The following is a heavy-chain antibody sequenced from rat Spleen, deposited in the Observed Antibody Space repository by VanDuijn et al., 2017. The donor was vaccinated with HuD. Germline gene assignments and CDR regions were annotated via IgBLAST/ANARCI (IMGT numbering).Heavy chain of an antibody. Sequence: EVQLVESGGGLVQPGRSLKISCVASGFTFNKYWMTWIRQAPGKGLEWVASITNTGGGSYSPDSVKGRFILPRDNAKSNLYLQMNSLRSEDTATYYCTTSIAATTYWGQGVMVTVSS. J-gene: IGHJ2*01. D-gene: IGHD1-2*01. CDR2: ITNTGGGS. CDR3: TTSIAATTY. V-gene: IGHV5-31*01. CDR1: GFTFNKYW.